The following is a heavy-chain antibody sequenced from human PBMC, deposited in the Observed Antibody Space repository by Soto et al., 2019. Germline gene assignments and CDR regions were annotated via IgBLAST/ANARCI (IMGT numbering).Heavy chain of an antibody. CDR1: GFTFSSYS. J-gene: IGHJ6*02. CDR2: ISSSSSYI. Sequence: NPGGSLRLSCAASGFTFSSYSMNWVRQAPGKGLEWVSSISSSSSYIYYADSAKGRFTTSRDNAKNTLYLQMNSLRAEDTAVYYCASSYYDFWSGIRPGYYYGMDVWGQGTTVTVSS. V-gene: IGHV3-21*01. D-gene: IGHD3-3*01. CDR3: ASSYYDFWSGIRPGYYYGMDV.